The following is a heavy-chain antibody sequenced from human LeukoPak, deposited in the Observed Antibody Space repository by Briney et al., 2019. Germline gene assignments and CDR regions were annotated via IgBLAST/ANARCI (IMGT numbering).Heavy chain of an antibody. D-gene: IGHD3-10*01. CDR2: VSPNSGNT. CDR3: ARPGGVWFGELGLGGMAF. V-gene: IGHV1-8*01. Sequence: ASVKVSCKASEYTFASYGIYWVRQAAGQGLEWVGWVSPNSGNTGYAQKFQGRVTMTRNTSITTAYMELSGLTFEDTAVYYCARPGGVWFGELGLGGMAFWGQGTTVTVSS. CDR1: EYTFASYG. J-gene: IGHJ6*02.